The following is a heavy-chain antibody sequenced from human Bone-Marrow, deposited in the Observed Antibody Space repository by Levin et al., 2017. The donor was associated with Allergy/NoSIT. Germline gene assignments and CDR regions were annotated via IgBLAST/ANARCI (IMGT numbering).Heavy chain of an antibody. CDR1: EFTFRGYY. CDR2: INPNSGGT. Sequence: GESLKISCKASEFTFRGYYIHWVRQAPGQGLEWMGWINPNSGGTKSAQKFQGRVTLTRDTSISTASMYLSRLRSDDTAVYYCVQWVDLWSGAGPYYGMDVWGQGTTVTVSS. CDR3: VQWVDLWSGAGPYYGMDV. J-gene: IGHJ6*02. D-gene: IGHD5-18*01. V-gene: IGHV1-2*02.